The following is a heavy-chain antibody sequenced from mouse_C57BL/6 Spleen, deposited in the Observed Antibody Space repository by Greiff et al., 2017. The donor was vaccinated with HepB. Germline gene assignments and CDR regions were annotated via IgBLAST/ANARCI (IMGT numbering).Heavy chain of an antibody. J-gene: IGHJ2*01. Sequence: QVQLQQPGAELVMPGASVKLSCKASGYTFTSYWMHWVKQRPGQGLEWIGEIDPSDSYTNYNQKFKGKSTLTVDKSSSTAYMQLSSLTSEDSAVYYCARSCSNYYFDYWGQGTTLTVSS. D-gene: IGHD2-5*01. V-gene: IGHV1-69*01. CDR2: IDPSDSYT. CDR1: GYTFTSYW. CDR3: ARSCSNYYFDY.